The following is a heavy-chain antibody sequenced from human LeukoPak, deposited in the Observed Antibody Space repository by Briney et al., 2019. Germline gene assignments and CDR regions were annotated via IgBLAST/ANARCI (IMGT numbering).Heavy chain of an antibody. CDR2: IYSSGST. Sequence: SETLSLTCTVSGGSFSSFYCNWIRQPAGKGLEWIGRIYSSGSTNYNPSLKSRVTMSVDTSKIQFSLTLTSVTAADTAVYYCARGFYFDYWGQGTLVTVSS. J-gene: IGHJ4*02. CDR1: GGSFSSFY. CDR3: ARGFYFDY. V-gene: IGHV4-4*07.